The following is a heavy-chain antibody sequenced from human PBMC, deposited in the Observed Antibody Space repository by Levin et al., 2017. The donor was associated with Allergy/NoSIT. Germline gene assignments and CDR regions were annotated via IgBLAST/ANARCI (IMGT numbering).Heavy chain of an antibody. J-gene: IGHJ4*02. D-gene: IGHD6-19*01. CDR3: ARIEGIVVSNEAD. CDR1: GYTFTSYY. V-gene: IGHV1-46*01. CDR2: ISPGADST. Sequence: GASVKVSCKTSGYTFTSYYVHWVRQAPGQGPEWMGRISPGADSTVYAQKFQGRVAMTRDTSTTTAYMELSSLRSEDTAVYYCARIEGIVVSNEADWGQGTLVTVSS.